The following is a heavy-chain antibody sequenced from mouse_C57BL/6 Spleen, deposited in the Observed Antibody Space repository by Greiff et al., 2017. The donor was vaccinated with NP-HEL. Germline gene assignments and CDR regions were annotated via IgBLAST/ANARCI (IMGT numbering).Heavy chain of an antibody. J-gene: IGHJ1*03. Sequence: EVKLQQSGPELVKPGASVKISCKASGYSFTGYYMNWVKQSPEQSLEWIGEINPSTGGTTYNQKFKAKATLTVDKSSSTAYMQLKSLTSEDSAVYYGARKAITTVVATRGYFDVWGTGTTVTVSS. CDR1: GYSFTGYY. D-gene: IGHD1-1*01. V-gene: IGHV1-42*01. CDR3: ARKAITTVVATRGYFDV. CDR2: INPSTGGT.